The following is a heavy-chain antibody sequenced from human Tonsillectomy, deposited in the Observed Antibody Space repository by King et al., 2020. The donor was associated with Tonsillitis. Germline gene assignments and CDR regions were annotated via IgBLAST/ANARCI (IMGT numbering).Heavy chain of an antibody. CDR2: IRYDGSYK. CDR1: GFTFSSYG. CDR3: AKVRQSLYYYYAMDV. J-gene: IGHJ6*02. D-gene: IGHD3-10*01. V-gene: IGHV3-30*02. Sequence: VQLVESGGGVVQPGGSLRLSCAASGFTFSSYGMHWVRQAPGKGLEWVSFIRYDGSYKYYADSVKGRFTISRDNSKNTLYLQMNSLRPEDTAIYYCAKVRQSLYYYYAMDVWGQGTTVTVS.